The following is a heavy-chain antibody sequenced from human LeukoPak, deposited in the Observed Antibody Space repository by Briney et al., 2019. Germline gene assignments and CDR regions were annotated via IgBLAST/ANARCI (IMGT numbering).Heavy chain of an antibody. CDR3: ASRSGRNYYGMDV. CDR1: GGSINSYY. Sequence: SETLSLTCTVSGGSINSYYWSWIRQPPGKGLEWIGYIYYSGNTNYNPSLKSRVTISVDTSKAQFSLTLSSVTAADTAIYYCASRSGRNYYGMDVWGQGTTVIVSS. J-gene: IGHJ6*02. D-gene: IGHD3-10*01. CDR2: IYYSGNT. V-gene: IGHV4-59*01.